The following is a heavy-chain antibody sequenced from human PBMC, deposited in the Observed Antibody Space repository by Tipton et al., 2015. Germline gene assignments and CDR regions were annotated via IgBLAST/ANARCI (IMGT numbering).Heavy chain of an antibody. D-gene: IGHD3-3*01. V-gene: IGHV3-7*05. CDR2: IKQDGSER. Sequence: SLRLSCGASGFSFRSYWMSWVRQAPGKGLEWVANIKQDGSERSYVASVEGRFTISRDSAKDTLFLHMISLRVEDTAVYYCARDLTVYDFRSGFYNDYYALEVWGQGTAVAVSS. CDR3: ARDLTVYDFRSGFYNDYYALEV. J-gene: IGHJ6*02. CDR1: GFSFRSYW.